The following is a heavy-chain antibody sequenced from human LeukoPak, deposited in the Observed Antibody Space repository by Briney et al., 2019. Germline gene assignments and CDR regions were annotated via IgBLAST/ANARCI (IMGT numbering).Heavy chain of an antibody. CDR2: IRYNGGKI. J-gene: IGHJ4*02. D-gene: IGHD4-23*01. CDR1: GFSFSLYC. V-gene: IGHV3-30*02. CDR3: AKVAGNIYYFDY. Sequence: GGSLRLSCAASGFSFSLYCMQWVRQAPDKGLEWVAYIRYNGGKIHYSDSVKGRFTISRDNSKNTLFLQMNSLRAEDTAVYRCAKVAGNIYYFDYWGQGALVTVSS.